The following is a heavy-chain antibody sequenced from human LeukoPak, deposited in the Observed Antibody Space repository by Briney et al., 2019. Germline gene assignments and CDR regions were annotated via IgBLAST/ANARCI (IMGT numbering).Heavy chain of an antibody. D-gene: IGHD3-16*02. Sequence: PSEPLSLTCAVYGGSFSGYYWSWIRQPPGKGLEWIGEINHSGSTNYNPSLKSRVTISVDTYKNQFSLKLTSVPAADTAVYYCARGLYYDYVWGSYRYSYYFDYWGQGTLVTVSS. CDR1: GGSFSGYY. J-gene: IGHJ4*02. CDR3: ARGLYYDYVWGSYRYSYYFDY. V-gene: IGHV4-34*01. CDR2: INHSGST.